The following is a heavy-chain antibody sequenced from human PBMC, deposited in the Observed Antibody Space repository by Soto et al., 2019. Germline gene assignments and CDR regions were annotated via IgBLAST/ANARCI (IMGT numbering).Heavy chain of an antibody. J-gene: IGHJ3*02. CDR2: ITADGGT. Sequence: EVQVLESGGGLVQPGGSLRLSCEGSGFTVSSHAMTWIRQAPGKGPEWVSTITADGGTYYADSVKGRFAMSRDTSESTLYLQMNSLGAEGTAAYYCAPHVSCSGGSCQYDAFAIRGQGTMVTVSS. D-gene: IGHD2-15*01. V-gene: IGHV3-23*01. CDR1: GFTVSSHA. CDR3: APHVSCSGGSCQYDAFAI.